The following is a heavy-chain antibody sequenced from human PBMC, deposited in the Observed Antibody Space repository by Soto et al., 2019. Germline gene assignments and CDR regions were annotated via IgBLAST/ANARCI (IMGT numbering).Heavy chain of an antibody. CDR2: ISNSGDYI. CDR1: GSTFRTYG. D-gene: IGHD2-2*01. V-gene: IGHV3-21*01. CDR3: ARDESAGSSIRY. J-gene: IGHJ4*02. Sequence: EVQVVESGGGLVKPGGSLRLSCTAYGSTFRTYGMNWVRQAPGKGLEWVSSISNSGDYIYYADSVQGRFTISRDNAKNSLYLQMNSLRAEDTAVYFCARDESAGSSIRYWGQGNLVTVSS.